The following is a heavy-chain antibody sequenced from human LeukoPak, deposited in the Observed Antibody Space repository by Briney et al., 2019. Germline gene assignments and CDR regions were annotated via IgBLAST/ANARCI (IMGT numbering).Heavy chain of an antibody. V-gene: IGHV3-23*01. CDR2: ISGSGGST. J-gene: IGHJ4*02. Sequence: GGSLRLSCAASGFTFSSYAMGWVRQAPGKGLEWVSGISGSGGSTYYPDSVKGRFTISRDNSKNTLYLQMNSLRAEDTAVYYYAKWVSFDWFPIDYWGQGTLVSVSS. CDR3: AKWVSFDWFPIDY. D-gene: IGHD3-9*01. CDR1: GFTFSSYA.